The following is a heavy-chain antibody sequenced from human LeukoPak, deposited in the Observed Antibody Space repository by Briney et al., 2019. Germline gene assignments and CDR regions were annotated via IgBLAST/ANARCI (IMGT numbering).Heavy chain of an antibody. J-gene: IGHJ5*01. CDR2: ISSGSGYI. CDR3: VRGWFDF. V-gene: IGHV3-21*01. CDR1: GFTFSSYN. Sequence: GGSLRLSCATSGFTFSSYNMSWVRQAPGKGLEWVSSISSGSGYIKYAGSVKGRFTISRDNAENSVFLQMSSLRVDGTALYYCVRGWFDFWGQGTPVTVSS.